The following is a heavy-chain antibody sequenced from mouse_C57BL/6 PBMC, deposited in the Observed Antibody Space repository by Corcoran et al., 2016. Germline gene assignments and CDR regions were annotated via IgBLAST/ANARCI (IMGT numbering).Heavy chain of an antibody. D-gene: IGHD1-1*01. J-gene: IGHJ3*01. Sequence: DVQLQESGPGLVKPSQSLSLTCSVTGYSITSGYYWNWIRQFPGNKLEWMGYISYDGSNNYNPSLKNRISITRDTSKNQFFLKLNSVTTEDTATYYCVGSSLAYWGQGTLVTVSA. CDR2: ISYDGSN. V-gene: IGHV3-6*01. CDR3: VGSSLAY. CDR1: GYSITSGYY.